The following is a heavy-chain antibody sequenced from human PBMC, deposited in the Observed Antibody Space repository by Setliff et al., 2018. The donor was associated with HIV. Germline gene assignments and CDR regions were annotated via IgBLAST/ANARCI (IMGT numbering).Heavy chain of an antibody. CDR3: ARGTGGQVDY. V-gene: IGHV3-66*01. J-gene: IGHJ4*02. CDR1: GFTFSSYA. Sequence: PGGSLRLSCAASGFTFSSYAMSWVRQAPGKGLEWVSVIYSGGSTYYTDSVKGRLTISRDNSKNTLYLQMNSLRAEDTAVYYCARGTGGQVDYWGQGTLVTVSS. D-gene: IGHD3-10*01. CDR2: IYSGGST.